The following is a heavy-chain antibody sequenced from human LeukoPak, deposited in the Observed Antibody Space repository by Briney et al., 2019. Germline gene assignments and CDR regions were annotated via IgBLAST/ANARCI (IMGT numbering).Heavy chain of an antibody. CDR1: GFTFSSYA. J-gene: IGHJ4*02. CDR3: AKADSSYKSIAARPAFYFDY. CDR2: ISGSGGST. D-gene: IGHD6-6*01. V-gene: IGHV3-23*01. Sequence: GGSLRLSCAASGFTFSSYAMSWVRQAPGKGLEWVSAISGSGGSTYYADSVKGRFTISRDNSKNTLYLQMNSLRAEDTAVYYCAKADSSYKSIAARPAFYFDYWGQGTLVTVSS.